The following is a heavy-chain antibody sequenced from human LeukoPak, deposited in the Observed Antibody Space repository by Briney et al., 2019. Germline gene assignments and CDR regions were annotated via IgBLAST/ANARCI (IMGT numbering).Heavy chain of an antibody. CDR2: MNPNSGNT. J-gene: IGHJ3*02. CDR1: GYTFTSYD. D-gene: IGHD6-6*01. V-gene: IGHV1-8*01. Sequence: ASVKVSCKASGYTFTSYDINWVRQATGQGLEWMGWMNPNSGNTGYAQKFQGRVTMTRDTSISTAYMELSRLRSDDTAVYYCARSSIAARRNSFDIWGQGTMVTVSS. CDR3: ARSSIAARRNSFDI.